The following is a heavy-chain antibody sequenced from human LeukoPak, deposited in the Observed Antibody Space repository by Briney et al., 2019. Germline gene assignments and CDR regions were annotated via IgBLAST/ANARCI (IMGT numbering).Heavy chain of an antibody. CDR3: AKEYEGTAGAGLDS. CDR2: ISYDGNDK. V-gene: IGHV3-30*18. D-gene: IGHD1-1*01. CDR1: GFTFSYYG. J-gene: IGHJ4*02. Sequence: PGGSRRLSCAASGFTFSYYGMHWVRQAPGKGLEWVAAISYDGNDKYFADSVKGRFTMSRDNSKNTVYLEMNSLRAEDTAIYYCAKEYEGTAGAGLDSWGQGTLVTVSS.